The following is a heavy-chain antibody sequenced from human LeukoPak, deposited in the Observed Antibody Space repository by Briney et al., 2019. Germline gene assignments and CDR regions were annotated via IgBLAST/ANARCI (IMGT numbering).Heavy chain of an antibody. CDR2: THPSGNT. J-gene: IGHJ5*02. Sequence: PSETLSLTCTVSGGSNNSYYWSWIRQPPGKGLEWIGYTHPSGNTNYSPSLKSRVTISIDMSRNQFSLKLSSVTAAETAVYYCARKAPKKGWFDPWGQGTLVTVSS. V-gene: IGHV4-4*09. CDR3: ARKAPKKGWFDP. CDR1: GGSNNSYY.